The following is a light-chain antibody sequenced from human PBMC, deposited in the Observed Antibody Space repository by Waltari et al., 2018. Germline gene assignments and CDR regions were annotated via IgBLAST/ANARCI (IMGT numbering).Light chain of an antibody. CDR3: ATWDDILRTPL. CDR1: SSDIEGSY. V-gene: IGLV1-47*01. CDR2: RNN. J-gene: IGLJ3*02. Sequence: QSVLTQPPSASGTPGQRVTISCSGSSSDIEGSYVYWYQQFPGAAPKLLIYRNNQRPSGLPDRLSVSKFGSSASLAISGLRSEDEADYYCATWDDILRTPLFGGGTKLTVL.